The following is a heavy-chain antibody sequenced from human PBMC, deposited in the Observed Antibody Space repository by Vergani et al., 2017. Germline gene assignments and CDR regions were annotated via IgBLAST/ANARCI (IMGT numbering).Heavy chain of an antibody. CDR2: ISSSSSYI. CDR3: AREYSSTSGRAFDF. Sequence: EVQLVESGGGLVQPGGSLRLSCAASGFTFSSYSMNWVRQAPGKGLEWVSSISSSSSYIHYSDSLKGRFTISRDNAKSSLYLQMNSLRAEDTGVYYCAREYSSTSGRAFDFWGQGTKVTVSS. D-gene: IGHD2-2*01. CDR1: GFTFSSYS. V-gene: IGHV3-21*01. J-gene: IGHJ3*01.